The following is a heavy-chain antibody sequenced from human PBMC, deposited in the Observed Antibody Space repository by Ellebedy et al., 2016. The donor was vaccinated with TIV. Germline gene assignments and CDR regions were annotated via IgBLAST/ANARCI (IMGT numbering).Heavy chain of an antibody. CDR1: GGSISSYY. V-gene: IGHV4-4*07. D-gene: IGHD3-3*01. Sequence: SETLSLTXTVSGGSISSYYWSWIRQPAGKGLEWIGRIYTSGSTNYNPSLKSRVTMPVDTSKNQFSLKLSSVTAADTAVYYCAREPGTIFGVVLLNWFDPWGQGTLVTVSS. CDR3: AREPGTIFGVVLLNWFDP. J-gene: IGHJ5*02. CDR2: IYTSGST.